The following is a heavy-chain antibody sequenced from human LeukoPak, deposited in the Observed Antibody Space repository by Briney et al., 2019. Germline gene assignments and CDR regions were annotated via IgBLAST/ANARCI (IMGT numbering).Heavy chain of an antibody. J-gene: IGHJ5*02. V-gene: IGHV1-2*02. CDR2: INPHSGGS. D-gene: IGHD3-22*01. CDR3: ARDFLRIYHYDGFVYSINWFDP. Sequence: ASVKVSCKASGYTFTDYFIHWVRQAPGQGLEWMGCINPHSGGSSYAQKFQGRVTMTRDTSTSTAYMELHRLRSNDTAVYFCARDFLRIYHYDGFVYSINWFDPWGQGTLVTVSS. CDR1: GYTFTDYF.